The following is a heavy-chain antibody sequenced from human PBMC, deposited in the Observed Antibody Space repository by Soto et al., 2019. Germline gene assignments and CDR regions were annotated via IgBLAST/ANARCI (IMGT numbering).Heavy chain of an antibody. CDR1: GYTFTSYG. D-gene: IGHD2-2*01. Sequence: QVQLVQSGAEVKKPGASVKVSCKASGYTFTSYGIRWVRQAPGQGLEWMGWISVHNGNTDYAQKLQGRVTMTTDTSTNTVYMELRNLRSDDTAVYYCARDRSTSDVWGQGTTVTVSS. J-gene: IGHJ6*02. CDR3: ARDRSTSDV. CDR2: ISVHNGNT. V-gene: IGHV1-18*01.